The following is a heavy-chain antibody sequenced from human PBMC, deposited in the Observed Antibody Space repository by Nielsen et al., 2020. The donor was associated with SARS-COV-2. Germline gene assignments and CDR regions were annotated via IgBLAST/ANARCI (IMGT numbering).Heavy chain of an antibody. D-gene: IGHD1-7*01. V-gene: IGHV3-30*03. CDR2: ISDDGSNK. Sequence: GGSLRLSCAASGFIFSTYGMHWVRQAPGKGLEWVAVISDDGSNKYYTDSVKGRFTISRDNSKKTLYVQMNSLRAEDTAVYYCAGTQTGFIDYWGQGTLVTVSS. J-gene: IGHJ4*02. CDR1: GFIFSTYG. CDR3: AGTQTGFIDY.